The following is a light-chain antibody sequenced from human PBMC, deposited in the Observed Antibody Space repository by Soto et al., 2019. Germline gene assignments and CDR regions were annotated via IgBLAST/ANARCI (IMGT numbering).Light chain of an antibody. J-gene: IGLJ2*01. V-gene: IGLV1-51*01. CDR3: GTWDSSLRGGV. CDR1: NSNIGTND. CDR2: DNS. Sequence: QSVLTQVPSVSAAPGQKVTITCSGSNSNIGTNDVSWYQQLPGTAPKLLIYDNSKRPAGISDRFSGSKPGTSVTLGITGLQTGDEAEYYCGTWDSSLRGGVFGGGTKLTVL.